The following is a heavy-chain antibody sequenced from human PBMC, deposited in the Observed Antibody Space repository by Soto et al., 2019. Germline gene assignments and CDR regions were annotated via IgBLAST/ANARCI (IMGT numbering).Heavy chain of an antibody. CDR1: GFTFSDYA. CDR3: AKGGRQWLATSDLSY. V-gene: IGHV3-30*18. CDR2: VSHDGRNT. D-gene: IGHD6-19*01. Sequence: VQLVESGGGVVQPGRSLRLSCAASGFTFSDYAMHWVRQAPGKGLEWVAVVSHDGRNTHYADCVKGRFTISRDSSKSTVSLEMTSLRAEETAVYYCAKGGRQWLATSDLSYWGRGALVTVSS. J-gene: IGHJ4*02.